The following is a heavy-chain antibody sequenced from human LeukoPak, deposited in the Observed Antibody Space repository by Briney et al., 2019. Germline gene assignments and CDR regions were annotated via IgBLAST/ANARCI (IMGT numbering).Heavy chain of an antibody. V-gene: IGHV3-23*01. CDR3: AKSRGPYHVFDF. J-gene: IGHJ4*02. Sequence: GSLRLSCAASGFTFSSYAMSWVRQAPGKGLEWVSVISGGSGSTHYADSVKGRFTISRDNSKNTLYLQMNNLRAEDTAVYYCAKSRGPYHVFDFWGLGTLVTVSS. CDR1: GFTFSSYA. D-gene: IGHD1-14*01. CDR2: ISGGSGST.